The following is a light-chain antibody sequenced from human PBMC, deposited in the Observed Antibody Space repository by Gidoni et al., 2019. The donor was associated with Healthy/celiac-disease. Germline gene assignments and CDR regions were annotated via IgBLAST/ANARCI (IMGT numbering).Light chain of an antibody. V-gene: IGKV1-5*03. CDR3: QQYNSWYT. J-gene: IGKJ2*01. Sequence: IQRTQSPSTLSASVGDRVTITCRASQSISSWLAWYQQTPGKAPKLLIYKASSLESGVPSRFSGSGSGTEFTLTISSLQPDDFATYYCQQYNSWYTFGQGTKLEIK. CDR1: QSISSW. CDR2: KAS.